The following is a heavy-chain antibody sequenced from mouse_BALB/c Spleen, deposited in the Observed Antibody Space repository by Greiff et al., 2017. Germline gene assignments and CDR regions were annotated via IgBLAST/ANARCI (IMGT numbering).Heavy chain of an antibody. V-gene: IGHV1-63*01. CDR1: GYAFTNYW. CDR3: ARKWDWDFDV. J-gene: IGHJ1*01. Sequence: QVQLKESGAELVRPGTSVKISCKASGYAFTNYWLGWVKQRPGHGLEWIGDIYPGSGNTYYNEKFKGKATLTADKSSSTAYMQLSSLTSEDSAVYFCARKWDWDFDVWGAGTTVTVSS. CDR2: IYPGSGNT.